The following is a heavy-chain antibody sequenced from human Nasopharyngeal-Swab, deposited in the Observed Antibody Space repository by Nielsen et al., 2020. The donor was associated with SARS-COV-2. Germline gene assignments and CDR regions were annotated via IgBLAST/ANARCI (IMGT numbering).Heavy chain of an antibody. J-gene: IGHJ4*02. Sequence: WIRQPPGKGLEWVANIKQDGSEKYYVDSVKGRFTISRDNAKNSLYLQMNSLRAEDTAVYYCARDAFPGIAAAGPDHWGQGTLVTVSS. D-gene: IGHD6-13*01. V-gene: IGHV3-7*01. CDR3: ARDAFPGIAAAGPDH. CDR2: IKQDGSEK.